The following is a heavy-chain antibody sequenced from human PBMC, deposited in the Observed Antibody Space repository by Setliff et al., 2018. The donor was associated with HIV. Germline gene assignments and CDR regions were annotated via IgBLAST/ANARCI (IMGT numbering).Heavy chain of an antibody. CDR1: GFTFGDYS. J-gene: IGHJ1*01. V-gene: IGHV3-49*03. CDR2: IRSKAYGGTT. Sequence: GGSLRLSCTTSGFTFGDYSITWFRQAPGKGLEWVGFIRSKAYGGTTEYAASVKGRFTISRDDSKGGAYLQMNSLKSEDTAVYYCTRDAVWGSYRPSYFQHWGQGTLVTVSS. D-gene: IGHD3-16*02. CDR3: TRDAVWGSYRPSYFQH.